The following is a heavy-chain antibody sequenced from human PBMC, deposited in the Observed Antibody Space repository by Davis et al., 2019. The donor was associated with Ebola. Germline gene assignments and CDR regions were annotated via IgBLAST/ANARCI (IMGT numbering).Heavy chain of an antibody. CDR1: GYTFTAYH. CDR3: ARLCSSSCPDDY. V-gene: IGHV1-2*06. Sequence: AASVKVSCKASGYTFTAYHMHWVRQARGQGLEWMGRMNPHSGDTNYAQNFQGRVTMTRDTSINTAYMELGRLRYDDTAVYYCARLCSSSCPDDYWGQGSLVTVSS. CDR2: MNPHSGDT. D-gene: IGHD2-2*01. J-gene: IGHJ4*02.